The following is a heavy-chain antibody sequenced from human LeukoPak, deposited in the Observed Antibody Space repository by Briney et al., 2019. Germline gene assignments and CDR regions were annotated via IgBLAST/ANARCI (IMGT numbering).Heavy chain of an antibody. CDR2: IYYSGST. J-gene: IGHJ4*02. CDR3: ARDWYYDFWSGYYKPTSFDY. CDR1: GGSLRSYY. Sequence: SETLSLTCTVSGGSLRSYYWSWIRQPPGKGLEWIGHIYYSGSTDYNPSLKSRITISVDTSKNQFSLKVSSVTAADTAVYYCARDWYYDFWSGYYKPTSFDYWGQGTLVTVSS. V-gene: IGHV4-59*01. D-gene: IGHD3-3*01.